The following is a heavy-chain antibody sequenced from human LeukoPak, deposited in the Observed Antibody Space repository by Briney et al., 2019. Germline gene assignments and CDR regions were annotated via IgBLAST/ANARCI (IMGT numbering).Heavy chain of an antibody. CDR3: ARRLWSGYYSFDY. CDR2: IIPIFGTA. J-gene: IGHJ4*02. D-gene: IGHD3-3*01. CDR1: GYTFTSYD. V-gene: IGHV1-69*13. Sequence: ASVKVSCKASGYTFTSYDISWVRQAPGQGLEWMGGIIPIFGTANYAQKFQGRVTITADESTSTAYMELSSLRSEDTAVYYCARRLWSGYYSFDYWGQGTLVTVSS.